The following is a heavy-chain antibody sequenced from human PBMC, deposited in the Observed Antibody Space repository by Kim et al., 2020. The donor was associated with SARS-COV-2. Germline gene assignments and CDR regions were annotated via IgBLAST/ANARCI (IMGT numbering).Heavy chain of an antibody. J-gene: IGHJ6*02. D-gene: IGHD3-10*01. CDR3: ARGGSSGSYHFYYGMDV. Sequence: GGSLRLSCAASGFTFSSYAMHWVRQAPGKGLEYVSAISSNGGSTYYANSVKGRFTISRDNSKNTLYLQMGSLRAEDMAVYYCARGGSSGSYHFYYGMDVWGQGTTVTVSS. CDR2: ISSNGGST. CDR1: GFTFSSYA. V-gene: IGHV3-64*01.